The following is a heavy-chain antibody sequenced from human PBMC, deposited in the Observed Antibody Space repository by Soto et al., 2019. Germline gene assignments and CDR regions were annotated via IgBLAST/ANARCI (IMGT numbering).Heavy chain of an antibody. CDR2: IYPGGDSDT. D-gene: IGHD2-2*01. J-gene: IGHJ3*01. V-gene: IGHV5-51*01. CDR3: ATQLATSQDAFDV. CDR1: GYSFTVYW. Sequence: GESLKISCQGSGYSFTVYWIGWVRQMPGKGLEWVGIIYPGGDSDTRYSPSFQGQVTISADKSINTAYLQWSSLKASDTAMYYCATQLATSQDAFDVWGLGTTVTVSS.